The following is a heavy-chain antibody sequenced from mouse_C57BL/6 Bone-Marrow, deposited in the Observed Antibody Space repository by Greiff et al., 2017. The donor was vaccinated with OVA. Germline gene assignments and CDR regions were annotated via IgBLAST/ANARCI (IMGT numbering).Heavy chain of an antibody. CDR3: ARDPIYDYGRSYEEIDFHH. CDR2: INPGSGGT. V-gene: IGHV1-54*01. CDR1: GYAFTNSL. Sequence: VQLQQSGAELVRPGTSVKVSCKASGYAFTNSLIEWVKQRPEQGLEWIGVINPGSGGTNYNEKFKGKATLTADKSSITAYMQLSSLTSEDSAVYICARDPIYDYGRSYEEIDFHHWGQGTTLTVSS. D-gene: IGHD1-1*01. J-gene: IGHJ2*01.